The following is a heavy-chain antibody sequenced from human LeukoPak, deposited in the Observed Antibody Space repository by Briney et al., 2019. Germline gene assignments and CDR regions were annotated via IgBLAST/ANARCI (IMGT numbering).Heavy chain of an antibody. V-gene: IGHV4-39*01. CDR3: VRHLGRGSGSIPWYFDY. J-gene: IGHJ4*02. CDR2: IYYSGST. CDR1: GGSISSSSHY. Sequence: SETLSLTCTVSGGSISSSSHYWGWIRQPPGKGLEWIGSIYYSGSTYYNPSLKSRVTISVDTSKSQFSLKLSSVTAADTAVYYCVRHLGRGSGSIPWYFDYWGQGTLVTVPS. D-gene: IGHD3-10*01.